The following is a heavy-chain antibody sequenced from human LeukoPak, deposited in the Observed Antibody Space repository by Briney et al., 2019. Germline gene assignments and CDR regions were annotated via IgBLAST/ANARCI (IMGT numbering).Heavy chain of an antibody. CDR3: ATTVETGDAFDI. CDR1: GDSVSSNSAA. J-gene: IGHJ3*02. Sequence: SQTLSLTCAISGDSVSSNSAAWSWIRLSPSRGLERLGRTYYRSKWYNDYAVSVRSRITINPDTSKNLFSLQLNSVTPEDTAEYYCATTVETGDAFDIWGPGTRVTVSS. V-gene: IGHV6-1*01. D-gene: IGHD1-1*01. CDR2: TYYRSKWYN.